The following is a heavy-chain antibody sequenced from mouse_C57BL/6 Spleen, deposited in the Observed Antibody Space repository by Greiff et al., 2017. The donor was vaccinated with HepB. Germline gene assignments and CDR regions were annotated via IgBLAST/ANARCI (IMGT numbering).Heavy chain of an antibody. Sequence: QVQLQQPGAELVMPGASVKLSCKASGYTFTSYWMHWVKQRPGQGLEWIGEIDPSDSYTNYNQKFKGKSTLTVDKSSSTAYMQLSSLTSEDSAVYYCARYEGIYYDYHFDYWGQGTTLTVSS. J-gene: IGHJ2*01. CDR1: GYTFTSYW. D-gene: IGHD2-4*01. CDR2: IDPSDSYT. V-gene: IGHV1-69*01. CDR3: ARYEGIYYDYHFDY.